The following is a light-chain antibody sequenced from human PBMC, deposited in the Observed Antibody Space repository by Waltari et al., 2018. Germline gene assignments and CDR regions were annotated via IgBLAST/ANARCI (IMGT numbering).Light chain of an antibody. CDR3: QQYGSSPRT. V-gene: IGKV3-20*01. Sequence: EVVLTQSPGTLSLSPGERATRSCKASQSVSNSYLAWYQQKLGQAPRPLTYGASSRATGIPDRFSGGGSGTDFALTISRLEPEDFAVYYCQQYGSSPRTFGQGTRLEIK. CDR1: QSVSNSY. J-gene: IGKJ5*01. CDR2: GAS.